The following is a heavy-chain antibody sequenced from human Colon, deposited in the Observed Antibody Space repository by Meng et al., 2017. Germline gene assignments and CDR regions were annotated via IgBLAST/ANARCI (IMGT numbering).Heavy chain of an antibody. J-gene: IGHJ5*01. D-gene: IGHD2-2*01. V-gene: IGHV1-8*01. CDR1: GYTLTSSD. CDR2: MNPNNGNT. Sequence: QVQLVQSGSAVRKPGASVKVTCKASGYTLTSSDINWVRQATGRGLEWLGWMNPNNGNTGSAQKFQGRVSMTRDTSIGTAYMELSGLTSEDTAVYYCARTAMLDSWGQGTLVTVSS. CDR3: ARTAMLDS.